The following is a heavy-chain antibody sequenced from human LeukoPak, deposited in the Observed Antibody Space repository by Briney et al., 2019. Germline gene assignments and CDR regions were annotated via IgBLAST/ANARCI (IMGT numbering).Heavy chain of an antibody. CDR3: AKDDSQMVRGGYNWFDL. CDR1: GFTFSGYG. D-gene: IGHD3-10*01. J-gene: IGHJ5*02. V-gene: IGHV3-30*02. CDR2: IGSGGGNI. Sequence: GGSLRLSCAASGFTFSGYGMHWVRQAPGAGLEWVSFIGSGGGNIHYADSVKGRFTISRDNSKNTLYLQMNSLRTEDTAVYYCAKDDSQMVRGGYNWFDLWGQGTLVTVSS.